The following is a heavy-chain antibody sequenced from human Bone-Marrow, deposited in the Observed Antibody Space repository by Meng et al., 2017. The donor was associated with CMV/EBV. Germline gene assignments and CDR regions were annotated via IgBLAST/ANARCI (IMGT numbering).Heavy chain of an antibody. V-gene: IGHV3-30-3*01. Sequence: GGSLRLSCAASGFTFSSYAMHWFRQAPGKGLEGVAVISYDGSNKYYADSVKGRFTISRDNSKNTLYLQMNSLRAEDTAVYYCARDLGPSRYCSSTSCTQGGFDYWGRGTLVTVSS. J-gene: IGHJ4*02. D-gene: IGHD2-2*01. CDR1: GFTFSSYA. CDR2: ISYDGSNK. CDR3: ARDLGPSRYCSSTSCTQGGFDY.